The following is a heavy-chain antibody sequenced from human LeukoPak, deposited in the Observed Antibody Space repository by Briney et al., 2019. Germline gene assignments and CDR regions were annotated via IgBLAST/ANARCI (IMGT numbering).Heavy chain of an antibody. CDR3: ARGRSGIAESLDY. V-gene: IGHV3-21*01. J-gene: IGHJ4*02. CDR1: GFTFSSYS. Sequence: GGSLKLSCAASGFTFSSYSMNWVRQAPGKGLEWVSSISSSSSYIYYADSVKGRFTISRDNAKNSLYLQMNSLRAEDTAVYYCARGRSGIAESLDYWGQGTLVTVSS. CDR2: ISSSSSYI. D-gene: IGHD3-10*01.